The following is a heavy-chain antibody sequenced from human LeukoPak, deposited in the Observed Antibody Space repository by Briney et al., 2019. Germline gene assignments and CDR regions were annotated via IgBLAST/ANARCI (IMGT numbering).Heavy chain of an antibody. CDR2: INHSGST. J-gene: IGHJ3*02. CDR3: ARLANLPLPTMYEYRDAFDI. Sequence: SETLSLTCAVYGGSFSGYYWSWIRQPPGKGLEWIGEINHSGSTNYNPSLKSRVTISVDTSKNQFSLKLSSVTAADTAVYYCARLANLPLPTMYEYRDAFDIWGQGTMVTVSS. CDR1: GGSFSGYY. D-gene: IGHD3-10*02. V-gene: IGHV4-34*01.